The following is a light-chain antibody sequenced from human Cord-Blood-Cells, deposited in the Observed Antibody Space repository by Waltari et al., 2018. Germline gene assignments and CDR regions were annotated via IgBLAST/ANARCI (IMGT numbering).Light chain of an antibody. CDR2: EGS. J-gene: IGLJ2*01. CDR3: CSYAGSSTYVV. CDR1: SSDVGSYNL. V-gene: IGLV2-23*01. Sequence: QSALTQPASVSGSPGQSITISCTGTSSDVGSYNLVSWYQQHPGKAPKLMIYEGSRRPSGVSNRCSGCKSGNTASLTICGLQAEDEADYYCCSYAGSSTYVVFGGGTKLTVL.